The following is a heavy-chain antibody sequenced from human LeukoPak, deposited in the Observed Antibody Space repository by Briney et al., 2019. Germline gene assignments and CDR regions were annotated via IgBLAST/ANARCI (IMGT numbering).Heavy chain of an antibody. CDR1: GFTFSSYA. CDR2: ISGSGGST. Sequence: GGSLRLSCAASGFTFSSYAMSWVRQAPGKGLEWVSAISGSGGSTYYADSVKGRFTISRDNSKNTLYLQMNSLRAEDTAVYYCARDGGVRGGAVNWFDPWGQGTLVTVSS. V-gene: IGHV3-23*01. D-gene: IGHD3-10*01. CDR3: ARDGGVRGGAVNWFDP. J-gene: IGHJ5*02.